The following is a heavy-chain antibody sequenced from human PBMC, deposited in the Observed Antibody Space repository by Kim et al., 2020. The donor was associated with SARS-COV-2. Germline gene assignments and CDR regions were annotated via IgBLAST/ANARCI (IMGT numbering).Heavy chain of an antibody. CDR2: ISSSSSYT. CDR3: ARVGTAMAIFDY. CDR1: GFTFSDYY. J-gene: IGHJ4*02. V-gene: IGHV3-11*06. D-gene: IGHD5-18*01. Sequence: GGSLRLSCAASGFTFSDYYMSWIRQAPGKGLEWVSYISSSSSYTNYADSVKGRFTISRDNAKNSLYLQMNSLRAEDTAVYYCARVGTAMAIFDYWGQGTLVTVSS.